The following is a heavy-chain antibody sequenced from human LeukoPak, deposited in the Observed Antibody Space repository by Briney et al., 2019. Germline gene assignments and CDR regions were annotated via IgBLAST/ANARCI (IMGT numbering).Heavy chain of an antibody. V-gene: IGHV4-59*01. CDR3: ARGYSSGWDIDY. Sequence: SETPSLTCTVSGGSISSYYWSWIRQPPGKGLEWIGYIYYSGSTNYNPSLKSRVTISVDTSKNQFSLKLSSVTAADTAVYYCARGYSSGWDIDYWGQGTLVTVSS. CDR1: GGSISSYY. D-gene: IGHD6-19*01. CDR2: IYYSGST. J-gene: IGHJ4*02.